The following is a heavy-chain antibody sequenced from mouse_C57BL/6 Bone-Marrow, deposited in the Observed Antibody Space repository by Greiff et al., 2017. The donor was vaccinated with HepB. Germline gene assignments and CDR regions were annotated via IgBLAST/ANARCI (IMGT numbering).Heavy chain of an antibody. V-gene: IGHV1-22*01. J-gene: IGHJ4*01. Sequence: EVQLQQSGPELVKPGASVKMSCKASGYTFTDYNMHWVKQSHGKSLEWIGYINPNNGGTSYNQKFKGKATLPVNKSSSTAYMELRSLTSEDSAVYYCAREGGWYPLSYAMDYWGQGTSVTVSS. CDR1: GYTFTDYN. D-gene: IGHD1-1*02. CDR2: INPNNGGT. CDR3: AREGGWYPLSYAMDY.